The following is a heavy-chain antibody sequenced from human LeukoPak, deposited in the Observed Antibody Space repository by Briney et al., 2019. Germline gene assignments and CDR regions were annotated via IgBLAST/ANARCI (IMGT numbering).Heavy chain of an antibody. J-gene: IGHJ5*02. V-gene: IGHV1-8*01. D-gene: IGHD3-3*01. CDR1: GYTFTCYD. CDR3: ARGFGVVTMVGGNWFDP. Sequence: ASVKVSCKASGYTFTCYDINWVRQATGQGLEWMGWMNPNSGNTGYAQKFQGRVTMTRDTSISTAYMELSSLRSEDTAVYYCARGFGVVTMVGGNWFDPWGQGTLVTVSS. CDR2: MNPNSGNT.